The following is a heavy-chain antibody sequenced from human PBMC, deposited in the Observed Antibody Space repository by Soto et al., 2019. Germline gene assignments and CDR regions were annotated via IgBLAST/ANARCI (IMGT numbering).Heavy chain of an antibody. D-gene: IGHD2-2*01. CDR1: VGSISSSSYY. Sequence: SETLSLTCTVSVGSISSSSYYWGWIRQPPGKGLEWIGSIYYSGSTYYNPSLKSRVTISINTSKNQMSLELTSVTAADTAVYYCARHSGPYASSWFDAWGQGTLVTVSS. CDR2: IYYSGST. J-gene: IGHJ5*02. CDR3: ARHSGPYASSWFDA. V-gene: IGHV4-39*01.